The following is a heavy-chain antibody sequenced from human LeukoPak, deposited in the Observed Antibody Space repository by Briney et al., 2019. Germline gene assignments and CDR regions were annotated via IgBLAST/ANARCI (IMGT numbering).Heavy chain of an antibody. J-gene: IGHJ4*02. CDR2: IRDSGGNT. V-gene: IGHV3-23*01. Sequence: GGSLRLSCAASGFTFSSYAMSWVRQAPGKGLEWVSAIRDSGGNTYYADSVKGRFTISRDNSKNTLYLEVISLTAEDTAVYYCAKDDAWLRFGEWSQGTLVSASS. CDR1: GFTFSSYA. CDR3: AKDDAWLRFGE. D-gene: IGHD3-10*01.